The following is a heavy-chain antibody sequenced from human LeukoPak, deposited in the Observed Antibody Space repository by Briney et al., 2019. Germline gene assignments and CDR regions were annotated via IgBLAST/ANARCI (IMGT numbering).Heavy chain of an antibody. Sequence: PGGSLRLSCAASGFTFSNYAMSWVRQAPGKGLEWVSGISGSDGTTYYADSVEGRFTISRDNSKNTLYLQMNGLRAEDTAVYYCAKVRVLSTDAFDIWGQGTMVTVSS. CDR3: AKVRVLSTDAFDI. D-gene: IGHD2/OR15-2a*01. V-gene: IGHV3-23*01. J-gene: IGHJ3*02. CDR2: ISGSDGTT. CDR1: GFTFSNYA.